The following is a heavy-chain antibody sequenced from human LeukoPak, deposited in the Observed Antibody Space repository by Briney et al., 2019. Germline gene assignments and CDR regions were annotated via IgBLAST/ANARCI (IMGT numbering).Heavy chain of an antibody. CDR1: GYTFTGYY. CDR2: INPNSGGT. V-gene: IGHV1-2*06. Sequence: ASVKVSCKASGYTFTGYYMHWVRLAPGQGLEWMGRINPNSGGTNFAQKFQGRVTMTRDTSISTAYMELSRLRSDDTAVYYCARGYRGYDLTDYWGQGTLVTVSS. CDR3: ARGYRGYDLTDY. D-gene: IGHD5-12*01. J-gene: IGHJ4*02.